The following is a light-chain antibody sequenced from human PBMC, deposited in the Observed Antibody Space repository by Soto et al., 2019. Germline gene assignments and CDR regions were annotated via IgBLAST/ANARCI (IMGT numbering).Light chain of an antibody. J-gene: IGKJ1*01. CDR1: QSVSSN. V-gene: IGKV3-15*01. CDR3: QQYNNWPPWT. CDR2: GAS. Sequence: EIVMTQSPATLSASPGERATLSCRASQSVSSNLAWYQQKPGQAPRLLIYGASTRATGIPARFSGSGSGTEFTLTISSLQSEDFAVYYCQQYNNWPPWTFDQGTKVEIK.